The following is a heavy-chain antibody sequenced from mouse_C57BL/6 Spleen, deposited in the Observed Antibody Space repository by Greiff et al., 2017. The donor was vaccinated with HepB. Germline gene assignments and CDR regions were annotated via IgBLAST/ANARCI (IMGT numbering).Heavy chain of an antibody. CDR2: IYPGNSDT. J-gene: IGHJ2*01. D-gene: IGHD1-1*01. CDR1: GYTFTSYW. Sequence: VQLQQSGTVLARPGASVKMSCKTSGYTFTSYWMHWVKQRPGQGLEWIGAIYPGNSDTSYNQKFKGKAKLTAVTSASTAYMELSSLTNEDSAVYYCTVKPTTVVFDYWGQGTTLTVSS. V-gene: IGHV1-5*01. CDR3: TVKPTTVVFDY.